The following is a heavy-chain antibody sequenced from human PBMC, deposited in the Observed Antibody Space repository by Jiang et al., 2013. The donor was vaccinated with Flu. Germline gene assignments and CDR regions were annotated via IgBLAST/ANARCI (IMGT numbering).Heavy chain of an antibody. V-gene: IGHV1-69*04. J-gene: IGHJ6*04. Sequence: SGAEVKKPGSSVKVSCKASGGTFSSYAISWVRQAPGQGLEWMGRIIPILGIANYAQKFQGRVTITADKSTSTAYMELSSLRSEDTAVYYCASPRGGVTTSPENYYYYYGMDVWGKRDHGHRLL. CDR3: ASPRGGVTTSPENYYYYYGMDV. CDR1: GGTFSSYA. D-gene: IGHD4-17*01. CDR2: IIPILGIA.